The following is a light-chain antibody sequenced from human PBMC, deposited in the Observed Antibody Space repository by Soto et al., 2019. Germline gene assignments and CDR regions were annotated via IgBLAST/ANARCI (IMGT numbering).Light chain of an antibody. CDR2: DAS. V-gene: IGKV3-11*01. CDR1: QSVSSQ. J-gene: IGKJ5*01. Sequence: EIVMTQSPATLSVSPGERAPLSCRASQSVSSQLAWYPQKPGQAPRLLIYDASNRATGIPARFSGSGSGTDFTLTISSLEPEDFAVYYCQQRSNWPPITFGQGTRLEIK. CDR3: QQRSNWPPIT.